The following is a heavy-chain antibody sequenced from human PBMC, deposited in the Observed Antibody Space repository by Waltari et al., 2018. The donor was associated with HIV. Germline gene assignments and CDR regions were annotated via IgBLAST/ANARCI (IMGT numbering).Heavy chain of an antibody. V-gene: IGHV3-30*04. CDR3: VRRSVLGLDL. J-gene: IGHJ6*02. CDR2: ITYEGGNQ. D-gene: IGHD6-19*01. CDR1: GVMISNHA. Sequence: VQSGGGVAQPGRSLRLSCTASGVMISNHAMHWVRQSADKRLGWVAVITYEGGNQFVTDSLKGRFIISRDNALDTLYLEIKLLKVEDSGIYYCVRRSVLGLDLWGQGTTVIVS.